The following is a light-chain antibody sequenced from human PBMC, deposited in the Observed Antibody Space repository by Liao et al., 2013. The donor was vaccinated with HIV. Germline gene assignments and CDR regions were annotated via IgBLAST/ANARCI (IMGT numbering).Light chain of an antibody. V-gene: IGLV3-21*04. CDR1: NIGSKS. J-gene: IGLJ2*01. CDR3: QVWDSDSDHVI. Sequence: SYELTQPPSVSVAPGKTARITCGGNNIGSKSVHWYQQRPGQAPVLVIYSDSDRPSGIPDRFSGSNSGTAATLTITRVEAGDEADYYCQVWDSDSDHVIFGGGTKLTVL. CDR2: SDS.